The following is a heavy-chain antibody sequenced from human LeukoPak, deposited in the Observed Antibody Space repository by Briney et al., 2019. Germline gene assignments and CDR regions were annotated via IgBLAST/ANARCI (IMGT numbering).Heavy chain of an antibody. Sequence: GASVKVSCKAHGYTLTTYAISWVRQAPGQGLERMGWVSGYSGNTNYAQKLQGRVTMTTDTSTGIAYMELRSLSSDDTAVYYCATLTLTMIRGVTYYYYGMDVWGQGTTVTVS. CDR1: GYTLTTYA. D-gene: IGHD3-10*01. CDR3: ATLTLTMIRGVTYYYYGMDV. CDR2: VSGYSGNT. J-gene: IGHJ6*02. V-gene: IGHV1-18*04.